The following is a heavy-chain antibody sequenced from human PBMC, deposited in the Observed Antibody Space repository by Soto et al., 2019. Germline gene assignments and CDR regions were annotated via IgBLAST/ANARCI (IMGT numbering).Heavy chain of an antibody. CDR3: ARGRGWRTEAIYYYGKHF. Sequence: QVQLQQRGAGLLKPSETLSLICDVSGGSFSGYYWSWLRQSPERGLEWLGEINQSGTTNYNPSLERRVSTSTDTTRNHFSRAFTSVPAADTAVSVCARGRGWRTEAIYYYGKHFWGQGTRVTVSS. J-gene: IGHJ6*02. D-gene: IGHD3-10*01. CDR2: INQSGTT. V-gene: IGHV4-34*01. CDR1: GGSFSGYY.